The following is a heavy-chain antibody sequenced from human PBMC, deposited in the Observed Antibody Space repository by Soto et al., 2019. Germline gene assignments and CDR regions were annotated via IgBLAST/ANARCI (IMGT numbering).Heavy chain of an antibody. CDR2: INHSGST. Sequence: SETLSLTCAVYGGSFSGYYWSWTRQPPGKGLEWIGEINHSGSTNYNPSLKSRVTISVDTSKNQFSPKLSSVTAADTAVYYCARGRRRFRMIVVVITTGDWFDPWGQGTLVTVSS. CDR3: ARGRRRFRMIVVVITTGDWFDP. J-gene: IGHJ5*02. CDR1: GGSFSGYY. V-gene: IGHV4-34*01. D-gene: IGHD3-22*01.